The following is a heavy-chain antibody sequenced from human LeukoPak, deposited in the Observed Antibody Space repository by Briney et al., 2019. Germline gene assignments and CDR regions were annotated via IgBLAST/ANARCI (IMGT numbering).Heavy chain of an antibody. CDR2: IYSGGTT. CDR1: GFAVSANY. V-gene: IGHV3-53*01. Sequence: PGGSLRLSCAASGFAVSANYMTWVRQAPGRGLEWVSVIYSGGTTYYADSVKGRFTISRDNSKNTVYLQMNSLRAEDTAVYYCARGVGATGFWGQGTLITVSS. J-gene: IGHJ4*02. D-gene: IGHD1-26*01. CDR3: ARGVGATGF.